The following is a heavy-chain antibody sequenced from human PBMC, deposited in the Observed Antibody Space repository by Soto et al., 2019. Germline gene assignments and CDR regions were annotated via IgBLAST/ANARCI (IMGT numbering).Heavy chain of an antibody. D-gene: IGHD3-22*01. CDR1: GYSFTSYL. CDR3: AIAYYYDSSGYYYFDY. V-gene: IGHV5-51*01. Sequence: PGESLKISCKGSGYSFTSYLIGWVRQMPGKGLEWMGIIYPGDSDTRYSPSFQGQVTISADKSISTAYLQWSSLKASDTAMYYCAIAYYYDSSGYYYFDYWGQGTLVPVSS. CDR2: IYPGDSDT. J-gene: IGHJ4*02.